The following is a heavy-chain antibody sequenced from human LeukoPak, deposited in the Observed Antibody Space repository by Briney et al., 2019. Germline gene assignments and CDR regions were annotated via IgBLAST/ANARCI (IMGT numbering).Heavy chain of an antibody. CDR3: ARVGDSGTYSGDY. CDR1: EFTFSSYA. Sequence: GGSLRLSCAASEFTFSSYAMHWVRQAPGKGLEWVAVISYDGSNKYYADSVKGRFTISRDNSKNSLYLQMNSLRAEDTAVYYCARVGDSGTYSGDYWGQGTLVTVSS. V-gene: IGHV3-30*04. D-gene: IGHD1-26*01. CDR2: ISYDGSNK. J-gene: IGHJ4*02.